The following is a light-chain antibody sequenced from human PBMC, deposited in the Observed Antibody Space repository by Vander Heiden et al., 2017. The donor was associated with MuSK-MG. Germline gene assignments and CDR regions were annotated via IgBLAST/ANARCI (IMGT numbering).Light chain of an antibody. CDR2: AAS. J-gene: IGKJ3*01. V-gene: IGKV1-39*01. CDR3: QQSDSTTFT. Sequence: DIQMTQSPSSLSASVGDRVTITCRASQSISSYLNWYQQKPGKAPKLLIYAASSLQSGVPSRFSGSGSGTDFTLTISSLQPEDFATYYCQQSDSTTFTFGQGTKVDSK. CDR1: QSISSY.